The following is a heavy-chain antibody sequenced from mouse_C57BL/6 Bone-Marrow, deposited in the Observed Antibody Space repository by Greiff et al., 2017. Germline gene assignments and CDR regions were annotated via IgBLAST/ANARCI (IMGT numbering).Heavy chain of an antibody. CDR1: GYTFTSYG. V-gene: IGHV1-81*01. D-gene: IGHD3-2*02. CDR2: IYPRSGNT. J-gene: IGHJ2*01. CDR3: AGGGQLRPYYFYY. Sequence: QVQLQQSGAELARPGASVKLSCKASGYTFTSYGISWVKQRTGQGLEWIGEIYPRSGNTYYNEKFKGKATLTADKSSSTAYMELRSLTSEDSAVYFCAGGGQLRPYYFYYWGQGTTLTVSS.